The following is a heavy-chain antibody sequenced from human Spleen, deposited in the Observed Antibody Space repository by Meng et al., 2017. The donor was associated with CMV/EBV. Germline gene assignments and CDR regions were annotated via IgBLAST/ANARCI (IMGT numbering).Heavy chain of an antibody. J-gene: IGHJ5*02. V-gene: IGHV3-30*02. CDR2: IRYDGSNK. D-gene: IGHD2-2*01. Sequence: GESLKISCAASGFTFSNYSMSWIRQAPGKGLEWVAFIRYDGSNKYYADSVKGRFTISRDNSKNTLYLQMNSLRAEDTAVYYCARSRGGSTSCPQCWFDPWGQGALVTVSS. CDR3: ARSRGGSTSCPQCWFDP. CDR1: GFTFSNYS.